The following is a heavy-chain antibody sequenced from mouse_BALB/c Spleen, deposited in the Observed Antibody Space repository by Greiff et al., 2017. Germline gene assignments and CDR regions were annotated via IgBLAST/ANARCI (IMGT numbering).Heavy chain of an antibody. J-gene: IGHJ4*01. CDR2: ISSGSSTI. V-gene: IGHV5-17*02. CDR3: ARGEDGNYDAMDY. CDR1: GFTFSSFG. Sequence: VQLKESGGGLVQPGGSRKLSCAASGFTFSSFGMHWVRQAPEKGLEWVAYISSGSSTIYYADTVKGRFTISRDNPKNTLFLQMTSLRSEDTAMYYCARGEDGNYDAMDYWGQGTSVTVSS. D-gene: IGHD2-1*01.